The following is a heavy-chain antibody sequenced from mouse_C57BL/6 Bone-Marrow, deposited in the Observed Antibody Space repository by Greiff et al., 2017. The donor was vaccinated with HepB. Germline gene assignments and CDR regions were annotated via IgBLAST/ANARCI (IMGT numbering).Heavy chain of an antibody. V-gene: IGHV1-59*01. CDR2: IDPSDSYT. Sequence: QVQLQQPGAELVRPGTSVKLSCKASGYTFTSYWMHWVKQRPGQGLEWIGVIDPSDSYTNYNQKFKGKATLTVDTSSSTAYMQLSSLTSEDSAVYYCANNYYGSSWFAYWGQGTLVTVSA. J-gene: IGHJ3*01. CDR1: GYTFTSYW. CDR3: ANNYYGSSWFAY. D-gene: IGHD1-1*01.